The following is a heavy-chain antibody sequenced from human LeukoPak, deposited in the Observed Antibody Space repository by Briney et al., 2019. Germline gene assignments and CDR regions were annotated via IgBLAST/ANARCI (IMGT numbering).Heavy chain of an antibody. CDR2: ISSDGGST. CDR1: GIIFSNYA. CDR3: ARGRQGAKTRYFDL. J-gene: IGHJ2*01. D-gene: IGHD1-26*01. Sequence: GGSLRLSCAASGIIFSNYAMHWVRQGPGKGLECSSTISSDGGSTYYANSVKGRFTISRDNSKNTLYLQMGSLRAEDMAVYYCARGRQGAKTRYFDLWGRGTRVTVSS. V-gene: IGHV3-64*01.